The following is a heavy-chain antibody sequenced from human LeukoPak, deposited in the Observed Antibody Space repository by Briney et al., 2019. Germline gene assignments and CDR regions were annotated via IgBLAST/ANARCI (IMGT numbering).Heavy chain of an antibody. CDR2: IYAGGST. CDR1: GGSISNYY. CDR3: ARGRPYSASYYDSDY. J-gene: IGHJ4*02. Sequence: SENLSLTCSVSGGSISNYYWSWIRQPAGKGLEWIGRIYAGGSTNHNPSLKSRVTMSVDTSKNQFSLKLSSVTAAGTAMYYCARGRPYSASYYDSDYWGQGTLVTVSS. V-gene: IGHV4-4*07. D-gene: IGHD1-26*01.